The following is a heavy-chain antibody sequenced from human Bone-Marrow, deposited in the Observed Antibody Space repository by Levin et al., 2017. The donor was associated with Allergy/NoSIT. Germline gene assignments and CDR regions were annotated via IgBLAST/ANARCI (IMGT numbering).Heavy chain of an antibody. J-gene: IGHJ4*02. Sequence: LSLTCAASGFPFSPYAMHWVRQAPGKGLEWVAVISNDGTKVHYADSVKGRFTISRDNAKSTLSLQMSSLATADTAVYYCVRGGDGPHLGITGWGQGTLVTVSS. D-gene: IGHD7-27*01. CDR3: VRGGDGPHLGITG. CDR1: GFPFSPYA. CDR2: ISNDGTKV. V-gene: IGHV3-30-3*01.